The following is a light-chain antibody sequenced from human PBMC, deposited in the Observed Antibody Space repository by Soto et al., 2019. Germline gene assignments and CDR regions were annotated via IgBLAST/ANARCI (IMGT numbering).Light chain of an antibody. Sequence: DIQMTQSPSSSSAPVGDRVTSTCRASQSVRGHLNWYQQKPGKAPKLLIYAETTLHSGVPSRFSGGGSGTDVSLTISSLQPEDSATYYCQQTYSGPRTFGEGTKLEI. V-gene: IGKV1-39*01. CDR2: AET. J-gene: IGKJ2*01. CDR3: QQTYSGPRT. CDR1: QSVRGH.